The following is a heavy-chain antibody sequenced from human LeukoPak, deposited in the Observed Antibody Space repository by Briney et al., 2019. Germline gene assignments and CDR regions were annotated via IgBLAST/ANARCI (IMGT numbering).Heavy chain of an antibody. CDR1: GGTFSSYA. D-gene: IGHD3-22*01. J-gene: IGHJ3*02. Sequence: ASVTVSCKASGGTFSSYAISWVRQAPGQGLEWMGRIIPIFGIANYAQKFQGRVTITADKSTSTAYMELSSLRSEDTAVYCCARDQYYDSSGYYYRQGAFDIWGQGTMVTVSS. CDR2: IIPIFGIA. V-gene: IGHV1-69*04. CDR3: ARDQYYDSSGYYYRQGAFDI.